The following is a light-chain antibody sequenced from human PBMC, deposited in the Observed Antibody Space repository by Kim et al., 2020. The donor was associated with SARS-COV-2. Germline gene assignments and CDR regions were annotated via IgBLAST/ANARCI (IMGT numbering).Light chain of an antibody. CDR1: SGHSSYA. CDR2: LNSDGSH. CDR3: QTWGTGNVV. V-gene: IGLV4-69*01. J-gene: IGLJ2*01. Sequence: QLVLTQSPSASASLGASVKLTCILSSGHSSYAIAWHQQQPEKGPRYLMKLNSDGSHSQGDGIPDRFSGSSSGAERYLTISSLQSEDEADYYCQTWGTGNVVFGGGTQLTV.